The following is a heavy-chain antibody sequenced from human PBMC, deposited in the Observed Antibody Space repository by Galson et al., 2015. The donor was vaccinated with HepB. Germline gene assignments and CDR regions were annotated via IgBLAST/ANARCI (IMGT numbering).Heavy chain of an antibody. CDR1: TYSFTSRW. J-gene: IGHJ3*01. D-gene: IGHD3-22*01. CDR3: ARPIYSDTSGYYPLLDAFDV. V-gene: IGHV5-51*03. CDR2: IYPGNSDT. Sequence: QSGAEVKKPGESLKISCKDSTYSFTSRWIAWVRQMPGKGLELMGIIYPGNSDTRYSPSFQGQVTISADKSIRTAYLHWSNLKASDTAIYYCARPIYSDTSGYYPLLDAFDVWGQGTMVIVSS.